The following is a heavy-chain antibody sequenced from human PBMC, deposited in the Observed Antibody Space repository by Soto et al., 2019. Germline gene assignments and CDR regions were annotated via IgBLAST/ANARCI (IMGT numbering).Heavy chain of an antibody. Sequence: EVQLVESGGDLVQPGGSARLSCAASGFSVSGWYMDWVRQAPGKGLEWVARLKDRSQNYATEYAASVEGRFTVSRHPSQNSIFLQMNSLKIEDTAVYYCAREGDARWLDSWGQGTLVTVS. V-gene: IGHV3-72*01. CDR2: LKDRSQNYAT. D-gene: IGHD1-26*01. CDR3: AREGDARWLDS. J-gene: IGHJ5*01. CDR1: GFSVSGWY.